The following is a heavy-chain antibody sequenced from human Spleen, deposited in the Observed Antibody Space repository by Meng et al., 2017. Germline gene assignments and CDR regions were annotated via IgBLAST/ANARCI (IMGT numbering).Heavy chain of an antibody. CDR1: GGSFSGYY. Sequence: SETLSLTCAVYGGSFSGYYWSWIRQPPGKGLEWIGEINHSGGTNYNPSLKSRVTISVDTSMHQFSLRLSSVTAADTAVYYCARGSRLRSGYFDYWGQGTLVTVSS. D-gene: IGHD4-17*01. CDR3: ARGSRLRSGYFDY. J-gene: IGHJ4*02. V-gene: IGHV4-34*01. CDR2: INHSGGT.